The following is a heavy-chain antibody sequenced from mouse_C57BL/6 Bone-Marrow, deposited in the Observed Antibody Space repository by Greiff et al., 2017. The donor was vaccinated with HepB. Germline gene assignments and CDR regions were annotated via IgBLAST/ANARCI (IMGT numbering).Heavy chain of an antibody. D-gene: IGHD1-1*01. J-gene: IGHJ3*01. CDR3: APHYYGSSPWFAY. V-gene: IGHV1-75*01. CDR1: GYTFTDYY. Sequence: QVHVKQSGPELVKPGASVKISCKASGYTFTDYYINWVKQRPGQGLEWIGWIFPGSGSTYYNEKFKGKATLTVDKSSSTAYMLLSSLTSEDSAVYYCAPHYYGSSPWFAYWGQGTLVTVSA. CDR2: IFPGSGST.